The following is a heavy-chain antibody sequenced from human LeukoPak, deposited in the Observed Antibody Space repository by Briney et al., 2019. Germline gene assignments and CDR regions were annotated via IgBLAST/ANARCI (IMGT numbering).Heavy chain of an antibody. V-gene: IGHV1-2*02. CDR2: VHPNSGDT. CDR3: ARTAEPSSSWFDP. J-gene: IGHJ5*02. D-gene: IGHD1-14*01. Sequence: ASVKVSCKASGYSFTGYNMHWVRLAPGQGLEWMGWVHPNSGDTNYGQKFQGRVTMTRDTSVNMVYFELNSLISDDTAVYFCARTAEPSSSWFDPWGQGTLVTVSS. CDR1: GYSFTGYN.